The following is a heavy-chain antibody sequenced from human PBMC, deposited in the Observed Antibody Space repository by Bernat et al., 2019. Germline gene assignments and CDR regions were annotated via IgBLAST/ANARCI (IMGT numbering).Heavy chain of an antibody. CDR1: GFTFSSYG. CDR3: ERDAKTTLDY. V-gene: IGHV3-33*01. Sequence: QVQLVESGGGVVQPGRSLRLSCASSGFTFSSYGMHWVRQAPGKGLEWVAVIWYDGSNKYYADSVKGRFTISRDNYKNTLYLQMNSLRAEDTAVYYCERDAKTTLDYWGQGTLVTVSS. CDR2: IWYDGSNK. J-gene: IGHJ4*02. D-gene: IGHD2-15*01.